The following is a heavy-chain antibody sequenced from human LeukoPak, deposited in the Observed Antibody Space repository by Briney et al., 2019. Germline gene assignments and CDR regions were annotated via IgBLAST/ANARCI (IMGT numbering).Heavy chain of an antibody. D-gene: IGHD2-15*01. J-gene: IGHJ4*02. CDR1: GYTFTGYY. CDR3: ANTYCSGGSCYG. Sequence: ASVKVSCKASGYTFTGYYMHWVRQAPGQGLEWMGWINPNSGGTNYAQKFRGRVTMTRDTSISTAYMELSRLRSDDTAVYYCANTYCSGGSCYGWGQGTLVTVSS. V-gene: IGHV1-2*02. CDR2: INPNSGGT.